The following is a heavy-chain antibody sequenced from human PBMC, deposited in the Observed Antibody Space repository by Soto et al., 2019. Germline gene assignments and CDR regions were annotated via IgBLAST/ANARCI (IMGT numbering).Heavy chain of an antibody. Sequence: GGSLRLSCTASGFSLSRYCVHWIRQAPCKGLEWVAGLWANGCTTSYRDSVKGRFTISRDTPENRVYLEMNSLGAEDTAVYYCARDLWYWSLLSDPWGQGKLVTVSS. CDR2: LWANGCTT. D-gene: IGHD2-8*02. CDR1: GFSLSRYC. CDR3: ARDLWYWSLLSDP. V-gene: IGHV3-33*01. J-gene: IGHJ5*02.